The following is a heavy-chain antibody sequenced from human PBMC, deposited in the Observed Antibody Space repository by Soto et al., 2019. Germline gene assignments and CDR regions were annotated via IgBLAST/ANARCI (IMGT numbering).Heavy chain of an antibody. Sequence: LRLSCAASGFTFSNAWMSWVRQAPGKGLEWVGRIKSKTDGGTTDYAAPVKGRFTISRDNSKNTLYLQMNSLRAEDTAVYYCAKDPHSSGWYYFDYWGQGTLVTVS. D-gene: IGHD6-19*01. J-gene: IGHJ4*02. V-gene: IGHV3-15*01. CDR1: GFTFSNAW. CDR3: AKDPHSSGWYYFDY. CDR2: IKSKTDGGTT.